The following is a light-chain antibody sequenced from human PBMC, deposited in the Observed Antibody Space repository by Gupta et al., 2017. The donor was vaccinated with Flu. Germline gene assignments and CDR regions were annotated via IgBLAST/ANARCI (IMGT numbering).Light chain of an antibody. CDR3: QSYDNSLSAWV. J-gene: IGLJ3*02. CDR1: SSNIGAGYD. Sequence: QSVLTQPPSVSGAPGQRVTISCGGSSSNIGAGYDVHWYQHLPGAAPKLLIYGNSNRPSGVPDRFSGSKSATSASLAITGLQAEDEADFYCQSYDNSLSAWVFGGGTKVTVL. CDR2: GNS. V-gene: IGLV1-40*01.